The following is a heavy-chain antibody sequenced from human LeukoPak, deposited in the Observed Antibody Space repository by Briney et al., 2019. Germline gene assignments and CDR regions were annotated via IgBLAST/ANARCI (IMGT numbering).Heavy chain of an antibody. V-gene: IGHV4-61*02. Sequence: SETLSLTCTVSGGSIRRSTDYWGWIRQPAGKGLEWIGRIYTSGSTNYNPSLKSRVTISVDTSKNQFSLKLSSVTAADTAVYYCARSIHHYYGSGSYDYWGQGTLVTVSS. CDR2: IYTSGST. J-gene: IGHJ4*02. CDR3: ARSIHHYYGSGSYDY. D-gene: IGHD3-10*01. CDR1: GGSIRRSTDY.